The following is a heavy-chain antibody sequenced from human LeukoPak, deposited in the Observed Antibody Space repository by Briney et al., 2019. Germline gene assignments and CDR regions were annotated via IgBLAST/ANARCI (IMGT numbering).Heavy chain of an antibody. J-gene: IGHJ4*02. Sequence: SETLSLTCTVSGGFISPYYWSWIRQPPGKGLEWIGYIYYSGSTNYNPSLKSRVTISVDTSKNQFSLKLSSVTAADTAVYYCARVTPDDYYDYWGQGTLVTVSS. CDR2: IYYSGST. CDR1: GGFISPYY. CDR3: ARVTPDDYYDY. V-gene: IGHV4-59*01.